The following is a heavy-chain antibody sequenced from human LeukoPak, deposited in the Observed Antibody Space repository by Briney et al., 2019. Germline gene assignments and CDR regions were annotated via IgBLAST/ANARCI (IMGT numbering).Heavy chain of an antibody. CDR1: SGSIRGYY. CDR2: MYYNGSP. D-gene: IGHD6-13*01. CDR3: ARVGIAATGTGALDI. V-gene: IGHV4-59*01. J-gene: IGHJ3*02. Sequence: SETLSLTCTVSSGSIRGYYWSWIRQSPGKGLEWVGYMYYNGSPNYNPSLKSRVTISVDTSKNQFSLKLSSVTAADTVVYHCARVGIAATGTGALDIWGQGTKVTVSS.